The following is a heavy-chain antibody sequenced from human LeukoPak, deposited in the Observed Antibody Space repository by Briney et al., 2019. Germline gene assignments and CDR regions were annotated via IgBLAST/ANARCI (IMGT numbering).Heavy chain of an antibody. V-gene: IGHV3-30*02. J-gene: IGHJ6*03. CDR3: AKGSYYCSNNCPQYYYYMDV. CDR1: GFTFGRHG. D-gene: IGHD2-2*01. CDR2: IRFDGSDK. Sequence: PGGSLTLSCAAAGFTFGRHGMHWDRQAPDKVLEWVAFIRFDGSDKYYADSVKGPFTISRDDSQNTLYLQKNSLKPEDTAVYYCAKGSYYCSNNCPQYYYYMDVWGKGTTVIVSS.